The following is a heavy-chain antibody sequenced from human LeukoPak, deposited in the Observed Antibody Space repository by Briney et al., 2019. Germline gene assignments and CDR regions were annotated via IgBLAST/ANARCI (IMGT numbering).Heavy chain of an antibody. Sequence: GGSLRLSCAGSGFTFSSVWMTWVRQAPGKGLEWVANISPNGNDKHYLDSVKGRFTISRDNAKNSLFLQMNSLRAEDTALYYCAISRYYAFDYWGQGSLVTVSS. CDR1: GFTFSSVW. CDR2: ISPNGNDK. CDR3: AISRYYAFDY. D-gene: IGHD3-22*01. J-gene: IGHJ4*02. V-gene: IGHV3-7*02.